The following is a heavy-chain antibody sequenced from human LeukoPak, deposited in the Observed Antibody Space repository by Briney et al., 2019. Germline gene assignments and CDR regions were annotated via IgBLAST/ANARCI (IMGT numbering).Heavy chain of an antibody. V-gene: IGHV4-38-2*02. D-gene: IGHD4-17*01. CDR1: GDSIRSGYY. CDR2: VYHSGAT. Sequence: SETLSLTCVVSGDSIRSGYYWGWVRQPPGKGLEWIGSVYHSGATHYNPSLNSRVTISLDMSKNQFSLRLTSVTAADTALYFCARDPSEDGDFFFDHWGQGTLVTVSS. CDR3: ARDPSEDGDFFFDH. J-gene: IGHJ4*02.